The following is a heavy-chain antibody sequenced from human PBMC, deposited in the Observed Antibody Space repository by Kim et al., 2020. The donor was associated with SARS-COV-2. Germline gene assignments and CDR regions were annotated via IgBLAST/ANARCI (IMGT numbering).Heavy chain of an antibody. CDR1: GFSLSFYA. Sequence: GGSLRLSCAASGFSLSFYAVSWVRQAPGKGLEWISAISASGGSSYFADSVKGRFTIYRDNSKSTLFLQMKSLSAEDTAFYYCARRALEVGDCPGGYCYKGFDLWGQGTLVTVSS. D-gene: IGHD2-8*02. CDR2: ISASGGSS. CDR3: ARRALEVGDCPGGYCYKGFDL. J-gene: IGHJ5*02. V-gene: IGHV3-23*01.